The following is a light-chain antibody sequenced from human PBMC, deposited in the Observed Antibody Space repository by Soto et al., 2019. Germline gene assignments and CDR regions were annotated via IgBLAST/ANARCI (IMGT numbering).Light chain of an antibody. J-gene: IGKJ3*01. CDR2: GAS. V-gene: IGKV3-20*01. CDR1: QTVTSSY. CDR3: QQYGSSPPT. Sequence: EIVLTQSPGTLSLSPGERATLSCRASQTVTSSYLAWYQQKPGQAPRLLIYGASTRATGIPDRFSGSGSGADFTLTISRLEPEDLVVYYCQQYGSSPPTFGPGTKVDIK.